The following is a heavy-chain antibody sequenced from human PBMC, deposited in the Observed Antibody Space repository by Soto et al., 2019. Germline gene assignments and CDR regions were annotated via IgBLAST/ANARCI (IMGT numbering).Heavy chain of an antibody. CDR1: GGSISSGGYY. CDR2: IYYSGST. CDR3: ARTGERWILGYYFDY. Sequence: QVQLQEPGPGLVKPSQTLSLTCTVSGGSISSGGYYWSWIRQHPGKGLEWIGYIYYSGSTYYNPSLQSRVTISVDTSKNQFSLKLSSVTAADTAVYYCARTGERWILGYYFDYWGQGTLVTVSS. V-gene: IGHV4-31*03. J-gene: IGHJ4*02. D-gene: IGHD2-2*03.